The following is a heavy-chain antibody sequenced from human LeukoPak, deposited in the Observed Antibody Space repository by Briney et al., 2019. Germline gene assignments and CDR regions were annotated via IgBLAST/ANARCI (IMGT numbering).Heavy chain of an antibody. Sequence: GGSLRLSCVASGFSLTTHSMNWVRQAPGKGLEWVSYISPSGITTYYADSVKGRFTVSRDNSKNTLYLQMSSLRAEDTAMYYCARRRVAAAGTNPFDYWGQGTQVTVSP. D-gene: IGHD6-13*01. J-gene: IGHJ4*02. CDR3: ARRRVAAAGTNPFDY. CDR1: GFSLTTHS. CDR2: ISPSGITT. V-gene: IGHV3-48*04.